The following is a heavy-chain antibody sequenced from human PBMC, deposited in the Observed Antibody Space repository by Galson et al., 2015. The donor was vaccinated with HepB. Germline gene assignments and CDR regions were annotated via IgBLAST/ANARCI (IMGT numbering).Heavy chain of an antibody. J-gene: IGHJ3*02. Sequence: SVKVSCKASGYTFTHYGISWVRQAPGQGLEWMGWISSYNGNTEYSEKFQDKVGLTIDTSTSTAYMELRSVISADMAVYFCARDGLRYFEYGAFDIWGQGTEVIVSS. D-gene: IGHD3-9*01. CDR1: GYTFTHYG. CDR3: ARDGLRYFEYGAFDI. V-gene: IGHV1-18*03. CDR2: ISSYNGNT.